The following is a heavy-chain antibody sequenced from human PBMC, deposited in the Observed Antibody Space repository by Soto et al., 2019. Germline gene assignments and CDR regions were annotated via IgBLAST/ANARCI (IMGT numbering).Heavy chain of an antibody. J-gene: IGHJ5*02. V-gene: IGHV4-59*01. Sequence: SETLSLTCTVSGDSISSYYWSWIRQPPGKGLEWIGYIYYSGSTNYNPSLESRDTISVDTSKNQFSLKLSSVTAADTAVYYCASTKTYYDILTGYSPHNWFDPWGQGTLVTVSS. CDR2: IYYSGST. CDR1: GDSISSYY. CDR3: ASTKTYYDILTGYSPHNWFDP. D-gene: IGHD3-9*01.